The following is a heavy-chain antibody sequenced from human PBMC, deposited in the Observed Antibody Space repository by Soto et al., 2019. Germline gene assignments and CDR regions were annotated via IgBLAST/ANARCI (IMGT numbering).Heavy chain of an antibody. J-gene: IGHJ4*02. CDR3: ANSRVSMVRGLIIIPNY. CDR1: GFPFTGYA. CDR2: ISGHGDAT. V-gene: IGHV3-23*01. D-gene: IGHD3-10*01. Sequence: SLRLSCGASGFPFTGYAMSWVRQAPGKGLEWVSAISGHGDATFYADSVKGRFTISRDNSKNTLYLHMNSLRAEDTALYYCANSRVSMVRGLIIIPNYWGQGTLVTVSS.